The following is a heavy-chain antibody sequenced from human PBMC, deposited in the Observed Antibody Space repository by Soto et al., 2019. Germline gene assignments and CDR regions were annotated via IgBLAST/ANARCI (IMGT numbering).Heavy chain of an antibody. V-gene: IGHV1-3*04. CDR1: GYTFTTYA. CDR3: ARDHCYAGSCYDDAFDV. D-gene: IGHD2-2*01. J-gene: IGHJ3*01. Sequence: QVQLVQSGAEVKKPGASVKVSCKASGYTFTTYAMHWVRQAPGQRLEWMGWINTGNNNTKYSQKFQGRVTITRDTSATTGYMELSSLRPEDTAVYFCARDHCYAGSCYDDAFDVWGQGTLVTVSS. CDR2: INTGNNNT.